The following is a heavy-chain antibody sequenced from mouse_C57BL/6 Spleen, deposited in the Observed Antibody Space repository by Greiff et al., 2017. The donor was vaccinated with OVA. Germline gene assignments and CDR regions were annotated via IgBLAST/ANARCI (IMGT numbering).Heavy chain of an antibody. J-gene: IGHJ4*01. D-gene: IGHD1-1*01. V-gene: IGHV1-72*01. Sequence: VQLQQPGAELVKPGASVKLSCKASGYTFTSYWMHWVKQRPGRGLEWIGRIDPNSGGTKYNEKFKSKATLTVDKPSSTAYMQLSSLTSEDSAVYDGARYEPTVVDYYAMDYWGQGTSVTVSS. CDR2: IDPNSGGT. CDR3: ARYEPTVVDYYAMDY. CDR1: GYTFTSYW.